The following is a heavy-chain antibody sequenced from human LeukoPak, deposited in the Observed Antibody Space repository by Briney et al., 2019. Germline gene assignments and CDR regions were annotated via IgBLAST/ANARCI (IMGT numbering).Heavy chain of an antibody. CDR1: GYTFTGYY. CDR2: INPSGGST. V-gene: IGHV1-46*01. Sequence: ASVKVFCKASGYTFTGYYMHWVRQAPGQGLEWMGIINPSGGSTSYAQKFQGRVTMTRDTSTSTVYMELSSLRSEDTAVYYYARVSTNYYDSSGHYFQHWGQGTLVTVSS. D-gene: IGHD3-22*01. J-gene: IGHJ1*01. CDR3: ARVSTNYYDSSGHYFQH.